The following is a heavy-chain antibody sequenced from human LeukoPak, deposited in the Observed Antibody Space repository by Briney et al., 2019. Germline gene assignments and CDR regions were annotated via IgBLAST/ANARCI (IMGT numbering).Heavy chain of an antibody. V-gene: IGHV5-51*01. CDR3: ASQGASGPLDY. Sequence: GESLKISCKGSGYSFTRYWIAWVRQMPGKGLEWMGFIYPGDSDTKYSPSFQGHVIFSADKSISTAYLEWSSLKASDTTMYYCASQGASGPLDYWGQGTVVTVSS. CDR1: GYSFTRYW. J-gene: IGHJ4*02. CDR2: IYPGDSDT.